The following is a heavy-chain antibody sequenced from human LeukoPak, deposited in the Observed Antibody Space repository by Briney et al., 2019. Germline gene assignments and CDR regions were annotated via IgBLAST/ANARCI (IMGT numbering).Heavy chain of an antibody. CDR3: ARDSNLEYSSSRGLGR. Sequence: PSETLSLICTGSGGTISSYYWSWIRQPAGKGLEWIGRIYASGSTYYNPSLKSRVTMLVDTSKTQFSLRLTTVTAADTAVYYCARDSNLEYSSSRGLGRWGQGTLVTVSS. CDR1: GGTISSYY. CDR2: IYASGST. V-gene: IGHV4-4*07. D-gene: IGHD6-6*01. J-gene: IGHJ4*02.